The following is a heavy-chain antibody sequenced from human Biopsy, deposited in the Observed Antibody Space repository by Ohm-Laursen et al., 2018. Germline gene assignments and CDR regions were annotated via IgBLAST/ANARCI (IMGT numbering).Heavy chain of an antibody. CDR2: ISGGGTI. D-gene: IGHD4-23*01. CDR3: ARDTRWSPYSMDV. CDR1: GFSFSDYH. V-gene: IGHV3-11*01. J-gene: IGHJ6*02. Sequence: SLRLSCTASGFSFSDYHMRRIRQAPGRGLEWVSYISGGGTIYYGDSMKGRVTISGDNAKNSLYLQMHSLRAEDTAVYYCARDTRWSPYSMDVWGQGTTVTVSS.